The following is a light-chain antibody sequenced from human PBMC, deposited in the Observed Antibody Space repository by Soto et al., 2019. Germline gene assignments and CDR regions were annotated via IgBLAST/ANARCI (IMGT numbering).Light chain of an antibody. Sequence: DIQMTQSPSSLSASVGDRVTITCRASQSISSYLNWYQQKPGKAPNLLIYAASSLQSGVPSRFSGSGSGTDFTLTISSLQSEDFATYYCQQYSADRTLGQGTKVDIK. V-gene: IGKV1-39*01. J-gene: IGKJ1*01. CDR1: QSISSY. CDR2: AAS. CDR3: QQYSADRT.